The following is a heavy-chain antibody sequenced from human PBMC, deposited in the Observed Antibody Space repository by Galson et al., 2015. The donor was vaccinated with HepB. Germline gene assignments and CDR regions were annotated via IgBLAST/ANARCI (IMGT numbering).Heavy chain of an antibody. J-gene: IGHJ6*02. Sequence: TLSLTCTVSGGSISSGGYYWSWIRQHPGEGLEWIGYIYYSGSTYYNPSLKSRVTMSVDTSKNQFSLKLSSVTAADTAVYYCAVLIAADGSYLYGLDVWGQGTTVTVSS. CDR1: GGSISSGGYY. V-gene: IGHV4-31*03. D-gene: IGHD6-13*01. CDR2: IYYSGST. CDR3: AVLIAADGSYLYGLDV.